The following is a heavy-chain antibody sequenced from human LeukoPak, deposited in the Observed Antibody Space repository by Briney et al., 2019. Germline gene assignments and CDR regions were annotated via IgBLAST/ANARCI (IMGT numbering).Heavy chain of an antibody. Sequence: PSETLSLTCTVSGDSISSYYWSWVRQPPGKGLEWIGYIYHSGSTNYNPSLKSRVTISADTSKDQFSLKLASVTAADTAVYYCATGYSSTWYYFDYWGQGTLVTVSS. J-gene: IGHJ4*02. CDR2: IYHSGST. D-gene: IGHD6-13*01. V-gene: IGHV4-59*01. CDR1: GDSISSYY. CDR3: ATGYSSTWYYFDY.